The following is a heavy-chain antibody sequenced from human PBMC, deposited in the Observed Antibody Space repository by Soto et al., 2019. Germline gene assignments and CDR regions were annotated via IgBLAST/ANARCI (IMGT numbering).Heavy chain of an antibody. Sequence: QVQLVQSGAEVKKPGSSVKVSCKASGGTFSSYAISWVRQAPGQGLEWMGGIIPIFGTANYSQKFQGRVTITADESTSTADMELSSLRSEDTAVYYCARANDSSGYYYHNSAEYFQHWGQGTLVTVSS. CDR3: ARANDSSGYYYHNSAEYFQH. CDR1: GGTFSSYA. D-gene: IGHD3-22*01. V-gene: IGHV1-69*12. J-gene: IGHJ1*01. CDR2: IIPIFGTA.